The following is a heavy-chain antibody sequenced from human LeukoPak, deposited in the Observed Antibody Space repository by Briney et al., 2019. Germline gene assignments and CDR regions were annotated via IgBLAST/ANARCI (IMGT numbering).Heavy chain of an antibody. J-gene: IGHJ4*02. Sequence: SETLSLTCTVSGGSISSYYWSWIRQPPGKGLEWIGYIYYSGSTNYNPSLKSRVTISVDTSKSQFSLKLSSVTAADTAVYYCARPVGSSSPYFDYWGQGTLVTVSS. CDR2: IYYSGST. CDR3: ARPVGSSSPYFDY. CDR1: GGSISSYY. D-gene: IGHD6-6*01. V-gene: IGHV4-59*08.